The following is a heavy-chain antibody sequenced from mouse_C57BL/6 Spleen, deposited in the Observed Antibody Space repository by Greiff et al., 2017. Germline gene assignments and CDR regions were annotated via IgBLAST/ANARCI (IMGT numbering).Heavy chain of an antibody. CDR1: GYTFTDYY. V-gene: IGHV1-26*01. CDR2: INPNNGGT. Sequence: EVQLQQSGPELVKPGASVKISCKASGYTFTDYYMNWVKQSHGKSLEWIGDINPNNGGTSYNQKFKGKATLTVDKSSSTAYMELRSLTSEDSAVYYCARGDGSSYDWFAYWGQGTLVTVSA. J-gene: IGHJ3*01. CDR3: ARGDGSSYDWFAY. D-gene: IGHD1-1*01.